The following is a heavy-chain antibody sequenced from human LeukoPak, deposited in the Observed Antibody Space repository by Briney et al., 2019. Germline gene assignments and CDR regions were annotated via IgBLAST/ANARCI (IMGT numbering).Heavy chain of an antibody. CDR3: ARLFPATGTPYYYIMDV. CDR1: GGSISSYY. CDR2: IYTSGST. V-gene: IGHV4-4*07. J-gene: IGHJ6*02. D-gene: IGHD6-13*01. Sequence: SETLSLTCTVSGGSISSYYWSWIRQPAGKGLEWIGRIYTSGSTNYNPSLKSRVTMSVDTSKNQFSLRLSSVTAADTAVYYCARLFPATGTPYYYIMDVWGQGTTVTVSS.